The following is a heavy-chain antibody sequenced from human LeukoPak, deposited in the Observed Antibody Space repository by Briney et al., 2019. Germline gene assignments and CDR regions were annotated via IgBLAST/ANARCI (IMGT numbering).Heavy chain of an antibody. CDR3: ARHSSLRSPTTP. CDR2: IYYSGST. J-gene: IGHJ5*02. Sequence: PSVTLSLTCTVSGGSISSGGYYWSWIRQSPGKGLEWIGSIYYSGSTYYSPSLKSRVTISVDTSKNQFSLKLSSVTAADTAVYYCARHSSLRSPTTPWGQGTLVTVSS. D-gene: IGHD1-7*01. V-gene: IGHV4-39*01. CDR1: GGSISSGGYY.